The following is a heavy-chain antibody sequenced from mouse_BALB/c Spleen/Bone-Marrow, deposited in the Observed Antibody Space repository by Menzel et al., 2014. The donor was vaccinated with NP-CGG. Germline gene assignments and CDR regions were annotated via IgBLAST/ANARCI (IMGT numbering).Heavy chain of an antibody. V-gene: IGHV14-3*02. CDR1: GFNIKDTY. CDR3: AMYYYGSSLFAH. D-gene: IGHD1-1*01. Sequence: EVQRVESGAELVKPGASVKLSCTASGFNIKDTYMHWVKPRPEQGLEWIGRIDPANGNTKYDPKFQGKATITADTSSNTAYLQLSSLTSEDTAVYYCAMYYYGSSLFAHWGQGTLVTVSA. CDR2: IDPANGNT. J-gene: IGHJ3*01.